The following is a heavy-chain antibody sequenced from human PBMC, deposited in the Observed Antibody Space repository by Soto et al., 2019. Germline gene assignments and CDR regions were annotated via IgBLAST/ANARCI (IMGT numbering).Heavy chain of an antibody. V-gene: IGHV4-31*03. D-gene: IGHD3-22*01. CDR1: GGSIRSGGYY. CDR3: ARETYYYGSSGYYYGYYFDY. CDR2: IYYSGST. Sequence: SETLSATCTVSGGSIRSGGYYWSWIRQHPGKGLEWIGYIYYSGSTYYNPSLKSRVTISVDTSKNQFSLKLSSVTAADTAVYYCARETYYYGSSGYYYGYYFDYTGLGTPAPVST. J-gene: IGHJ4*02.